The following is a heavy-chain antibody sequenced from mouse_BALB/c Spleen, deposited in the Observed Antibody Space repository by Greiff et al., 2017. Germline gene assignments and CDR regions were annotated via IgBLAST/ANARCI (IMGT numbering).Heavy chain of an antibody. J-gene: IGHJ3*01. D-gene: IGHD1-2*01. CDR3: ARQGVLRLRAWFAY. CDR2: IDPSDSYT. V-gene: IGHV1-69*02. Sequence: QVQLQQPGAELVKPGASVKLSCKASGYTFTSYWMHWVKQRPGQGLEWIGEIDPSDSYTNYNQKFKGKATLTVDKSSSTAYMQLSSLTSEDSAVYYCARQGVLRLRAWFAYWGQGTLVTVSA. CDR1: GYTFTSYW.